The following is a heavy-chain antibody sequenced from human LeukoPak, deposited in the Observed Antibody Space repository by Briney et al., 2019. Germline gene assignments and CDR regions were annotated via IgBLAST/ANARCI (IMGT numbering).Heavy chain of an antibody. J-gene: IGHJ4*02. CDR3: ARDAARAAGLFDY. CDR1: GYTFTGYY. Sequence: ASVKVSCKASGYTFTGYYMHWVRQAPGQGLEWMGWINPNSVGTNYAQKFQGRVTMTRDTSISTAYMELSRLRSDDTAVYYCARDAARAAGLFDYWGQGTLVTVSS. V-gene: IGHV1-2*02. CDR2: INPNSVGT. D-gene: IGHD6-13*01.